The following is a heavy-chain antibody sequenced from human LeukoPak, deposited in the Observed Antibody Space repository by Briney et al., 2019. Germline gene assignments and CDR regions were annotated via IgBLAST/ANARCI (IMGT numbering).Heavy chain of an antibody. CDR2: IYPGDSDT. V-gene: IGHV5-51*01. CDR1: GYTFASYW. J-gene: IGHJ4*02. Sequence: PGESLKISCQGSGYTFASYWIGWVRQMPGKGLEWMAIIYPGDSDTRYSPSFQGQVTISADKSISTAYLQWSSLTASDTAMYYCARLGTSATYFDFWGQGTLVTVSS. D-gene: IGHD2-15*01. CDR3: ARLGTSATYFDF.